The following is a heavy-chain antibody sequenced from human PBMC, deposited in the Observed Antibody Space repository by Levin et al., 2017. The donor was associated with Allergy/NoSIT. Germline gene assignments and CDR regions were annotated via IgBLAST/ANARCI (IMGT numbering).Heavy chain of an antibody. D-gene: IGHD5-12*01. Sequence: GGSLKISCAAAGFTFRDYWMTWVRQTPGRGLEWVANINEDGSQKYYLDSVKGRFTISRDNAKNSVDLQMDYLRDDDTAVYYCARQLRGNSAYDAFDIWGHGTMVTFSS. V-gene: IGHV3-7*03. J-gene: IGHJ3*02. CDR3: ARQLRGNSAYDAFDI. CDR1: GFTFRDYW. CDR2: INEDGSQK.